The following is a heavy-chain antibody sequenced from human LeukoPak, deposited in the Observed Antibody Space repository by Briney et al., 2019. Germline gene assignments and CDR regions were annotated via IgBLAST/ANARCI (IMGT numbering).Heavy chain of an antibody. V-gene: IGHV4-59*01. Sequence: SETLSLTCTVSGGSMSSYYWSWIRQPPGKGLEWIGYIYYSESTNYNPSLKSRVTISVDTSKNQFSLKLSSVTAADTAVYYCAGQRYGDYRLDYWGQGTLVTVSS. CDR3: AGQRYGDYRLDY. D-gene: IGHD4-17*01. CDR1: GGSMSSYY. J-gene: IGHJ4*02. CDR2: IYYSEST.